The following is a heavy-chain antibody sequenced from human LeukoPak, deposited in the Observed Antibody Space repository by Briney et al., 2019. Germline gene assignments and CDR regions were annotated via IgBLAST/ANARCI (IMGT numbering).Heavy chain of an antibody. CDR3: ARAASRNYYMDV. J-gene: IGHJ6*03. Sequence: ASVKVSCKASGGTFSSYAISWVRQAPGQGLEWMGGIIPIFGTANYAQKFQGRVTITADESTSTAYMELSSLRSEDTAVYYCARAASRNYYMDVWGKGTTVTVSS. CDR1: GGTFSSYA. V-gene: IGHV1-69*13. CDR2: IIPIFGTA.